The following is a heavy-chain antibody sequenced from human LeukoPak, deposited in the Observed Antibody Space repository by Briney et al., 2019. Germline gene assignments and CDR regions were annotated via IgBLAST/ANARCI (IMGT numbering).Heavy chain of an antibody. CDR2: ISSSSYI. CDR1: GFTFRSYG. CDR3: AREPKYCSGGSCQDY. J-gene: IGHJ4*02. D-gene: IGHD2-15*01. V-gene: IGHV3-21*01. Sequence: GGSLTLSCTASGFTFRSYGMNWVRQAPGKGLNRVSSISSSSYIYYADSVKGRFTISRDNAKNSLYLQMNSLRAEDTAVYYCAREPKYCSGGSCQDYGGQGTLVTVSS.